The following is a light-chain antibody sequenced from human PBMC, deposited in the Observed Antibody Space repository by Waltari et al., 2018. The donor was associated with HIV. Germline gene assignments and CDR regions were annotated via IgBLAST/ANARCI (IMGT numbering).Light chain of an antibody. V-gene: IGLV1-44*01. CDR3: AAWDDSLNGVV. CDR1: SPNIGSNA. Sequence: QSILTQPPSASGTPGQRVTISCSGSSPNIGSNAVNWYQQPPGTAPKLLIYSINERASGVPDRFSGSKSGTSASLAISGLQSEDEADYHCAAWDDSLNGVVFGGGTKLTVL. J-gene: IGLJ2*01. CDR2: SIN.